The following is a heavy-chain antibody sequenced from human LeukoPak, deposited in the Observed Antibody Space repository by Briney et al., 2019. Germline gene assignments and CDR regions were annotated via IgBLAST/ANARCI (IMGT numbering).Heavy chain of an antibody. J-gene: IGHJ5*02. Sequence: PSETLSLTCTVSGGSISSGDYYWSWIRQPPGKGLEWIGYIYYSGSTYYNPSLKSRVTISVDTSKNQFSLKLSSVTAADTAVYYCARGSYCSGGSCYSFRANWFDPWGQGTLVTVSS. CDR3: ARGSYCSGGSCYSFRANWFDP. CDR2: IYYSGST. CDR1: GGSISSGDYY. V-gene: IGHV4-30-4*01. D-gene: IGHD2-15*01.